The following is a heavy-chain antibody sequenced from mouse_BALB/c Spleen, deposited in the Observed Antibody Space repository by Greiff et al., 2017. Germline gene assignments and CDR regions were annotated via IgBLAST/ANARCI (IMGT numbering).Heavy chain of an antibody. D-gene: IGHD1-1*01. V-gene: IGHV1-18*01. CDR1: GYTFTDYN. Sequence: VQLQQSGPELVKPGASVKIPCKASGYTFTDYNMDWVKQSHGKSLEWIGDINPNNGGTIYNQKFKGKATLTVDKSSSTAYMELRSLTSEDTAVYYCARPGYYYGSSLAYWGQGTLVTVSA. CDR2: INPNNGGT. J-gene: IGHJ3*01. CDR3: ARPGYYYGSSLAY.